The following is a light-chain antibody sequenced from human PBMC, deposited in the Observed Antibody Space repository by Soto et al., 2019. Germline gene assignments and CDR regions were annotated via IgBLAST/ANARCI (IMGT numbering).Light chain of an antibody. V-gene: IGKV3-20*01. CDR2: GAS. J-gene: IGKJ1*01. CDR1: QSIATSQ. CDR3: QHYGSSRT. Sequence: EIVLTQSPGTLSLSPGERATLFCRASQSIATSQLAWYQQKPGQAPRLLIGASTRATGIPERFSGSGSGTDFTLTISRLEPEDFAVYYCQHYGSSRTFGQGTKVDI.